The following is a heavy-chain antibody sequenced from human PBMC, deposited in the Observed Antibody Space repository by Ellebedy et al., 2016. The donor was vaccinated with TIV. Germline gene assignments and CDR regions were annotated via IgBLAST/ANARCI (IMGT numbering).Heavy chain of an antibody. Sequence: GESLKISCAASGFTFNNYWMSWVRQAPGKGLEWVANIKQDASEKYYVDSVKGRFIVSRDNAKNSLYLQMNSLRAEDTAVYYWARWDRSGYFDYWGQGILVTVSS. D-gene: IGHD3-22*01. CDR2: IKQDASEK. CDR3: ARWDRSGYFDY. CDR1: GFTFNNYW. V-gene: IGHV3-7*01. J-gene: IGHJ4*02.